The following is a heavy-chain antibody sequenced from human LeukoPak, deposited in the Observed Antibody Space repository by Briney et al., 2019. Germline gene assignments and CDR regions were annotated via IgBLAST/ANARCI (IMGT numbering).Heavy chain of an antibody. CDR1: GGSFSSSSYY. J-gene: IGHJ4*02. V-gene: IGHV4-39*07. CDR2: IYYSGIT. Sequence: PSETLSLTCTVSGGSFSSSSYYWGWIRQPPGKGLEWIGSIYYSGITYYNPSLKSRVTISVDKSKNQFSLKLSSVTAADTAVYYCARVRVVVPAAIVGLDYWGQGTLVTVSS. D-gene: IGHD2-2*01. CDR3: ARVRVVVPAAIVGLDY.